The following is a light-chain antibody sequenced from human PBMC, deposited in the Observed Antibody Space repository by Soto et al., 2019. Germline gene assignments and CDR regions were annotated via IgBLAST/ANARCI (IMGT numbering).Light chain of an antibody. Sequence: DIQMTQSPSSLSASVGDRVTITCQASQDISNYLNWYQQKPGKAPKLLIYDASNLETGVPSRFRGSGSGTHFNFTSSSLQPEDFATYYCQQYANLFTFGPGTKVDIK. CDR1: QDISNY. J-gene: IGKJ3*01. CDR2: DAS. V-gene: IGKV1-33*01. CDR3: QQYANLFT.